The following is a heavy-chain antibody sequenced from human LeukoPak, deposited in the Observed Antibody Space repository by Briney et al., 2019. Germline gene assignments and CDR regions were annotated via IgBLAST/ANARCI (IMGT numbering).Heavy chain of an antibody. CDR3: ARDAGDSSGWYRGAGHNWFDP. J-gene: IGHJ5*02. CDR2: IYYSGST. V-gene: IGHV4-39*07. D-gene: IGHD6-19*01. CDR1: GGSISSSSYY. Sequence: SETLSLTCTVSGGSISSSSYYWGWIRQPPGKGLEWIGSIYYSGSTYYNPSLKSRVTISVDTSKNQFSLKLSSVTAADTAVYYCARDAGDSSGWYRGAGHNWFDPWGQGTLVAVSS.